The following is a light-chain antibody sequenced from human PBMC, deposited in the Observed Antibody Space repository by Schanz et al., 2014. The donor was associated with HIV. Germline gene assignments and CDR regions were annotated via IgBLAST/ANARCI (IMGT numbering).Light chain of an antibody. CDR2: SAS. J-gene: IGKJ1*01. CDR3: QQYNGYSRT. V-gene: IGKV1-12*01. Sequence: DIQMTQSPSSVSASVGDRVTITCRASQGLSSWLAWYQQRPGKAPKLLIYSASTLQSGVPSRFSGSGSGTEFTLTISSLQPEDFATYYCQQYNGYSRTFGQGTKVEIK. CDR1: QGLSSW.